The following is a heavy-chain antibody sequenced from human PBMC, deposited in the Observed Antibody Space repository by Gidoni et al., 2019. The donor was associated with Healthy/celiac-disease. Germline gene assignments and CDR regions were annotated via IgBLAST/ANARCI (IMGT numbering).Heavy chain of an antibody. CDR1: GYPFTSSY. D-gene: IGHD4-17*01. CDR2: INPSGGST. J-gene: IGHJ4*02. CDR3: ATERVYGDYVVDY. Sequence: QVQLVQSGAAVKKPGASVKVSCQASGYPFTSSYTHWVRQAPGQGLEWMGIINPSGGSTSYAQKFQGRVTMTRDTSTSTVYMELSSLRSEDTAVYYCATERVYGDYVVDYWGQGTLVTVSS. V-gene: IGHV1-46*03.